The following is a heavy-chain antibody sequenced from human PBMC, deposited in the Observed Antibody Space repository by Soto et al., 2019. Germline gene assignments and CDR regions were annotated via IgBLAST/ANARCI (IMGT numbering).Heavy chain of an antibody. D-gene: IGHD2-2*01. Sequence: EVQLVESGGGLVQPGGSLRLSCVVSGLTFSSSWMSWVRQAPGKGLGWVSNIHQDGSESYYVDSVKGRFTISRDNAKNSLYLQMTSLRAEDTAVYYCARPARECSSPCCANWGQGTLVTVSS. J-gene: IGHJ4*02. CDR2: IHQDGSES. V-gene: IGHV3-7*01. CDR3: ARPARECSSPCCAN. CDR1: GLTFSSSW.